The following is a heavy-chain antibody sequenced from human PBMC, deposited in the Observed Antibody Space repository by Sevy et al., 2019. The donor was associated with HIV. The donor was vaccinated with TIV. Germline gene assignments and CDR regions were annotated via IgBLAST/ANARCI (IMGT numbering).Heavy chain of an antibody. D-gene: IGHD2-2*01. CDR2: ISWNSGSI. J-gene: IGHJ6*02. V-gene: IGHV3-9*03. Sequence: GGSLRLSCAASGFTFDDYAMHWVRQAPGKGLEWVSGISWNSGSIGYADSVKGRFTISRDNAKNSLYLQMNRLRAEDMALYYCAKDISSTNYYGMDVWGQGTTVTVSS. CDR1: GFTFDDYA. CDR3: AKDISSTNYYGMDV.